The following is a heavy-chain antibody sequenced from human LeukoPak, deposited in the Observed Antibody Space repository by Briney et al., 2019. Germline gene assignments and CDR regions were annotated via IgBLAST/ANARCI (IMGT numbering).Heavy chain of an antibody. CDR1: GGSISIYY. D-gene: IGHD1-26*01. Sequence: SETLSLTCTVSGGSISIYYWNWIRQPAGKGLEWIGRIYNTGSTNYNPSLKSRVTMSVDTSNNRLSLNLSPVTAADTAVYYCARDGEGTGRPFDFWGQGTLVTVSS. J-gene: IGHJ4*02. V-gene: IGHV4-4*07. CDR2: IYNTGST. CDR3: ARDGEGTGRPFDF.